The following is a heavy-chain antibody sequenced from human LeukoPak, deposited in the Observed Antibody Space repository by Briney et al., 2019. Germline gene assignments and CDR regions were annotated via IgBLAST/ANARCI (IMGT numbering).Heavy chain of an antibody. V-gene: IGHV4-39*01. CDR3: VAMVRGVKGWGYYYYMDV. Sequence: SETLSLTCTVSGGSISSSSYYWGWIRQPPGKGLEWIGSIYYSGSTYYNPSLKSRVTISVDTSKNQFSLKLSSVTAADTAVYYCVAMVRGVKGWGYYYYMDVWGKGTTVTISS. D-gene: IGHD3-10*01. J-gene: IGHJ6*03. CDR2: IYYSGST. CDR1: GGSISSSSYY.